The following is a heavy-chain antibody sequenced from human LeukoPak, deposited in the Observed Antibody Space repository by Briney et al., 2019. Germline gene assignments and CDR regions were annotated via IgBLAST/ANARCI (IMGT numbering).Heavy chain of an antibody. D-gene: IGHD4-17*01. CDR2: ISSSSSYI. Sequence: PGGSLRLCCAASGFTFSSYSMNWVRQAPGKGLELVSSISSSSSYIYYADSVKGRFTISRGNAKNSLYLQMNSLRAEDTAVYYCARDPGGDYVDYWGQGTLVTVSS. CDR3: ARDPGGDYVDY. CDR1: GFTFSSYS. V-gene: IGHV3-21*01. J-gene: IGHJ4*02.